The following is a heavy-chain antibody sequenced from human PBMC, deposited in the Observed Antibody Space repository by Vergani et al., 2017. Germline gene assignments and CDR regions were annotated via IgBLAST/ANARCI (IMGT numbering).Heavy chain of an antibody. V-gene: IGHV3-30*18. J-gene: IGHJ1*01. D-gene: IGHD1-1*01. CDR2: ISYDGTPK. CDR3: AKKSCGTPGCQIGYFRQ. Sequence: QVHLVESGGGVVQPGRSLRLSCVVSGFTSSYYGMHWVRQAPGKGLEWVAVISYDGTPKYYADSVKGRFSISRDNSKITLYLQMNSLRTEDTDVYYCAKKSCGTPGCQIGYFRQWGQGTLVTVSS. CDR1: GFTSSYYG.